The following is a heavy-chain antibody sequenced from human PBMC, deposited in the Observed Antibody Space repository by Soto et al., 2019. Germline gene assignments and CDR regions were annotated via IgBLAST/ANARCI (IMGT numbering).Heavy chain of an antibody. CDR1: GFSIDDFA. V-gene: IGHV3-9*01. Sequence: SLRLSCAASGFSIDDFAMHCVRHAPGKGLEWVSSISWDSGKIGYADSVTGRFSVSRDNAKNSLFLQMSSLKPEDTAFYFCAKDNPGRHGDSDSTWFEPGGQRTWVTVYS. CDR2: ISWDSGKI. CDR3: AKDNPGRHGDSDSTWFEP. J-gene: IGHJ5*02. D-gene: IGHD2-21*02.